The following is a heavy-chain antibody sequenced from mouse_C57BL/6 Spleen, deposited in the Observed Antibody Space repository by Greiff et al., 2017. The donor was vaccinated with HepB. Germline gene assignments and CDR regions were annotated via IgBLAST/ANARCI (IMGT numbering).Heavy chain of an antibody. V-gene: IGHV5-9*04. CDR3: ARQPFYYGNTAWFAY. J-gene: IGHJ3*01. CDR2: ISGGGGNS. CDR1: GFTFSSYT. Sequence: DVQLVESGGGLVKPGGSLKLSCAASGFTFSSYTMSWVRQTPEKRLEWVATISGGGGNSYYPDSVKGRFTISRDNAKNTLYLQMSSLRSEDTAVYYCARQPFYYGNTAWFAYWGQGTLVTVSA. D-gene: IGHD2-1*01.